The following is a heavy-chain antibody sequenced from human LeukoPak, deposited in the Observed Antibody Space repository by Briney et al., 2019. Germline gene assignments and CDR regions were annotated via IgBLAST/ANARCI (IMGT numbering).Heavy chain of an antibody. CDR2: INHSGST. CDR1: GGSFSGYY. J-gene: IGHJ4*02. CDR3: ARRRVLRYFDQRGVVGYFDY. V-gene: IGHV4-34*01. Sequence: SETLSLTCAVYGGSFSGYYWSWIRQPPGKGLEWIGEINHSGSTNYNPSLKSRVTISVDTSKNQFSLKLSSVTAADTAVYYCARRRVLRYFDQRGVVGYFDYWGQGTLVTVSS. D-gene: IGHD3-9*01.